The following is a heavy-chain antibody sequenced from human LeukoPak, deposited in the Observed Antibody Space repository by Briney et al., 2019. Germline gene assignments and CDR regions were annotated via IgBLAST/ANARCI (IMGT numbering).Heavy chain of an antibody. J-gene: IGHJ4*02. CDR3: ARGGGYCSSTSCPGGKDVYYFDY. D-gene: IGHD2-2*01. CDR2: IYYSGST. V-gene: IGHV4-39*07. CDR1: GDSISSSSYY. Sequence: PSETLSLTCTVSGDSISSSSYYWGWIRQPPGKGLEWIGNIYYSGSTYYNPSLKSRVTISVDTSKNQFSLKLSSVTAADTAVYYCARGGGYCSSTSCPGGKDVYYFDYWGQGTLVTVSS.